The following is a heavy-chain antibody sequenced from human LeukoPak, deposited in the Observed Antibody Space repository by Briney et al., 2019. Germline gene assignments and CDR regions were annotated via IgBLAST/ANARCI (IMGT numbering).Heavy chain of an antibody. V-gene: IGHV2-5*02. J-gene: IGHJ4*02. CDR1: GFSLSTSGVG. Sequence: SGPTLVKPTQPLTLTCTFSGFSLSTSGVGVGWVRQPPGKALEWHALIYWDDDKRYSPSLKSRLTITKDTSKNQVVLTMTNMDPVDTATYYCAHRGPGGLYVLFDYWGQGTLVTVSS. CDR3: AHRGPGGLYVLFDY. D-gene: IGHD2-2*02. CDR2: IYWDDDK.